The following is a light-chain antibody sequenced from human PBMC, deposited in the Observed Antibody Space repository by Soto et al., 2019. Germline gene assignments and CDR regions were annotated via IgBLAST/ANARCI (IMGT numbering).Light chain of an antibody. Sequence: QSVLTQPPSASETPGQRVTISCSGSSSNIGSNTVNWYQQLPGTAPKLLIYYNNDRPSGVPDRFSGSKSGTSASLAISGLQSEDEADYYCAAWDDRLNGYVFGTGTKLTVL. CDR3: AAWDDRLNGYV. CDR2: YNN. V-gene: IGLV1-44*01. CDR1: SSNIGSNT. J-gene: IGLJ1*01.